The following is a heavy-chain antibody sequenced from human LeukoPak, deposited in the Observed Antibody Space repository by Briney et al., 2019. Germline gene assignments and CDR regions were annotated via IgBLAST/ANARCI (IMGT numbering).Heavy chain of an antibody. D-gene: IGHD4-17*01. J-gene: IGHJ3*02. V-gene: IGHV3-74*01. Sequence: GGSLRLSCAASGFTFSSYWMHWVRQAPGKGLVWVSRINSDGSSTSYADSVKGRFTISRDNAKNTLYLQMNSLRAEDTALYYCARAGYGDYDAFDIWGQGTMVTVSS. CDR1: GFTFSSYW. CDR3: ARAGYGDYDAFDI. CDR2: INSDGSST.